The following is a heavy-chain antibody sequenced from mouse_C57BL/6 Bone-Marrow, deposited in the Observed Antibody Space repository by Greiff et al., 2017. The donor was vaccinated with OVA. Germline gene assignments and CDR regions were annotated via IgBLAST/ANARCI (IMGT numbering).Heavy chain of an antibody. Sequence: VQLQQPGAELVMPGASVKLSCKASGYTFTSYWMHWVKQRPGQGLEWIGEIDPSDSYTNSNQKFKGKSTLTVDKSSSTAYMQLSSLTSEDSAVYYCARDYYEGYYAMDYWGQGTSVTVSS. CDR3: ARDYYEGYYAMDY. J-gene: IGHJ4*01. V-gene: IGHV1-69*01. D-gene: IGHD1-1*01. CDR2: IDPSDSYT. CDR1: GYTFTSYW.